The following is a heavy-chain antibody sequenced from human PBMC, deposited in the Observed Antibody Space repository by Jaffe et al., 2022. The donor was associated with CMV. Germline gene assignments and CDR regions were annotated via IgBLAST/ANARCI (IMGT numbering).Heavy chain of an antibody. J-gene: IGHJ4*02. D-gene: IGHD2-15*01. CDR1: GGSFSGYY. V-gene: IGHV4-34*01. CDR2: INDRGST. Sequence: QVQLQQWGAGLLKPSETLSLTCAVYGGSFSGYYWSWIRQPPGKGLEWIGEINDRGSTNYNPSLKSRLTISTDTSKNQFSLRLSSLTAADTAVYYCARGSIVILVAATPDYWGQGTLVTVSS. CDR3: ARGSIVILVAATPDY.